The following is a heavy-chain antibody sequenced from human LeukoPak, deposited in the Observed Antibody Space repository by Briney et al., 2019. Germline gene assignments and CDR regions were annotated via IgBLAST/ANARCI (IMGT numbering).Heavy chain of an antibody. CDR2: ISSDGSNK. V-gene: IGHV3-30*01. CDR1: GFTLSSYA. D-gene: IGHD3-9*01. CDR3: ARDPYFDWLLDY. J-gene: IGHJ4*02. Sequence: GGSLRLSCAAPGFTLSSYAMHWVRQAPGKGLQWVAVISSDGSNKYYADSVKGRFTISRDNSKNTLYLQVNSLRAEDTSVYYCARDPYFDWLLDYWGQGILVTVSS.